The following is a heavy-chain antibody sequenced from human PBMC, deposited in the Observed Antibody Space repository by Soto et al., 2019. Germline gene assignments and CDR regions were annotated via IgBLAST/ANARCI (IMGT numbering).Heavy chain of an antibody. CDR3: AAGEASSRNLAPYYLDF. D-gene: IGHD6-13*01. J-gene: IGHJ4*02. CDR1: GGSISSYY. Sequence: PSETLSLTCTVSGGSISSYYWSWIRQPPGKGLEWIGYIYYSGSTNYNPSLESRVTISVDTSKNQFSLKLLSVTTADTAVYFCAAGEASSRNLAPYYLDFWGQGTLVTVSS. CDR2: IYYSGST. V-gene: IGHV4-59*01.